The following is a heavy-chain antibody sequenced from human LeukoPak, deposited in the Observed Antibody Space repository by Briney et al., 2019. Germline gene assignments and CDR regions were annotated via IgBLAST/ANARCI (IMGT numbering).Heavy chain of an antibody. CDR1: GGSFSGYY. V-gene: IGHV4-34*01. J-gene: IGHJ4*02. Sequence: SETLSLTCAVYGGSFSGYYWSWIRQPPGKGLEWIGEINHSGSTNYNPSLKSQVTISVDTSKNQFSLKLSSVTAADTAVYYCATINGYLIDYWGQGTLVTVSS. CDR3: ATINGYLIDY. CDR2: INHSGST. D-gene: IGHD5-24*01.